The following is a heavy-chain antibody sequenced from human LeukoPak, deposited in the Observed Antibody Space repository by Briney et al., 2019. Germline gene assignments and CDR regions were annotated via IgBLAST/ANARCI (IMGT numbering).Heavy chain of an antibody. V-gene: IGHV1-2*02. CDR2: INPNSGGT. CDR3: ARDLGMGRNDFWSGYHVGDAFDI. Sequence: ASVKVSCKASGYTFTGYYMHWVRQAPGQGLEWMGWINPNSGGTNYAKKFQGRVTLTRETSISTAYMELSRLRSDDTAVYYCARDLGMGRNDFWSGYHVGDAFDIWGQGTMVTVSS. J-gene: IGHJ3*02. D-gene: IGHD3-3*01. CDR1: GYTFTGYY.